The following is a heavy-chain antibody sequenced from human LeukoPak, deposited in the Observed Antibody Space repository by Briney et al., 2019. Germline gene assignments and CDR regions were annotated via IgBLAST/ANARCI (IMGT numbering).Heavy chain of an antibody. J-gene: IGHJ6*03. CDR1: GGSISSYY. CDR3: ARDVMVRGVPYYYYMDV. Sequence: KPSETLSLTCTVSGGSISSYYWSWIRQPPGKGLEWIGYIYYSGSTNYNPSLKSRVTISVDTSKNQFSLKLSSVTAADTAVYYCARDVMVRGVPYYYYMDVWGKGTTVTVSS. CDR2: IYYSGST. D-gene: IGHD3-10*01. V-gene: IGHV4-59*01.